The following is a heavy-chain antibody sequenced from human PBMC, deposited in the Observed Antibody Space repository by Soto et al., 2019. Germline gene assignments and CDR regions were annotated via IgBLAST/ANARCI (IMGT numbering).Heavy chain of an antibody. Sequence: SETLSLTCAVYGGSFSGYYWSWIRQPPGKGLEWIGEINHSGSTNYNPSLKSRVTISVDTSKNQFSLKLSSVTAADTAVYYCARAGGTTYTGLPPYYYYYMDVWGKGTTVTVSS. CDR1: GGSFSGYY. CDR2: INHSGST. D-gene: IGHD1-7*01. CDR3: ARAGGTTYTGLPPYYYYYMDV. V-gene: IGHV4-34*01. J-gene: IGHJ6*03.